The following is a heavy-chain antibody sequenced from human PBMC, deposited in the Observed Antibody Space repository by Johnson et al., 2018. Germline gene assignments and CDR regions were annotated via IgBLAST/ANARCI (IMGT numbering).Heavy chain of an antibody. D-gene: IGHD2-15*01. CDR1: GFTFSSYG. J-gene: IGHJ3*02. CDR2: IWYDGSNK. CDR3: ARDFGRGGRCYSPNAFDI. Sequence: QVQLVQSGGGVVQPGRSLRRSCAACGFTFSSYGMHWVRQAPGKGLVWVAVIWYDGSNKYYADSVKGRFTTSRDNAKNSLYLQRNSLRAEDTAVYYWARDFGRGGRCYSPNAFDIWGQGRMGTVSS. V-gene: IGHV3-33*01.